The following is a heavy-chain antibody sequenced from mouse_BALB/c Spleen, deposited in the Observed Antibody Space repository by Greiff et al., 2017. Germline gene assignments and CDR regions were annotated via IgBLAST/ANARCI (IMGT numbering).Heavy chain of an antibody. D-gene: IGHD1-1*01. CDR3: ARKLLLYYYAMDY. CDR2: IWSGGST. J-gene: IGHJ4*01. V-gene: IGHV2-2*02. CDR1: GFSLTSYG. Sequence: QVQLKESGPGLVQPSQSLSITCTVSGFSLTSYGVHWVRQSPGKGLEWLGVIWSGGSTDYNAAFISRLSISKDNSKSQVFFKMNSLQANDTAIYYCARKLLLYYYAMDYWGQGTSVTVSS.